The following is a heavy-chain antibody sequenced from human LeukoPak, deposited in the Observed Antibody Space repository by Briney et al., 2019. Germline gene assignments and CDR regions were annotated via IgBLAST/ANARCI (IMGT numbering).Heavy chain of an antibody. CDR3: AKDFWKTNYYYMDV. CDR2: ISGSGGST. J-gene: IGHJ6*03. D-gene: IGHD3-3*01. CDR1: GFTFSSYA. V-gene: IGHV3-23*01. Sequence: GGSLRLSCAASGFTFSSYAMSWVRQAPGKGLEWVSAISGSGGSTYYADSVKGRFTISRDNSKNTLYLQMNSLRAEDTAVYYCAKDFWKTNYYYMDVWGKGTTVTVSS.